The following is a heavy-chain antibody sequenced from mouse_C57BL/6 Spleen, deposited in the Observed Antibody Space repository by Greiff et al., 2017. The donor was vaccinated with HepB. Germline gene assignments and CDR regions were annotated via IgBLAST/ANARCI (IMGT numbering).Heavy chain of an antibody. CDR1: GYTFTSYG. Sequence: QVQLQQSGAELARPGASVKLSCKASGYTFTSYGISWVKQRTGQGLEWIGEIYPRSGNTYYNEKFKGKATLTADKSSSTAYMELRSLTSEDSAVYFCARGEPTAQATPFDYWGQGTTLTVSS. V-gene: IGHV1-81*01. J-gene: IGHJ2*01. CDR3: ARGEPTAQATPFDY. D-gene: IGHD3-2*02. CDR2: IYPRSGNT.